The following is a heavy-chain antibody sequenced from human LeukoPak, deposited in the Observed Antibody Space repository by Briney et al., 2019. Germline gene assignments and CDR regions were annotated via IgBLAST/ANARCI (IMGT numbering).Heavy chain of an antibody. V-gene: IGHV4-34*01. J-gene: IGHJ5*02. Sequence: PSETLSLTCAVYGGSFSGYYWSWIRQPPGKGLEWIGEINHSGSTNYNPSLKSRVTISVDTSKIQFSLKLSSVTAADTAVYYCARGGDSSGWYHWGQGTLVTVSS. D-gene: IGHD6-19*01. CDR2: INHSGST. CDR3: ARGGDSSGWYH. CDR1: GGSFSGYY.